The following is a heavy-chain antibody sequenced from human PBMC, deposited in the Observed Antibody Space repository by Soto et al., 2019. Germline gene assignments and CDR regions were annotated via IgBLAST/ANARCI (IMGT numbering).Heavy chain of an antibody. D-gene: IGHD5-18*01. V-gene: IGHV5-51*01. Sequence: LRSSCKGSGYSLTSYWIGWVRQMPGKGLEWMGIIYPGDSDTRYSQSFQGQVTISADKSISNAYLQWSSLKDSDTAMYYCARHRGDTAMVCDYWGQADLVTVSS. CDR1: GYSLTSYW. J-gene: IGHJ4*02. CDR3: ARHRGDTAMVCDY. CDR2: IYPGDSDT.